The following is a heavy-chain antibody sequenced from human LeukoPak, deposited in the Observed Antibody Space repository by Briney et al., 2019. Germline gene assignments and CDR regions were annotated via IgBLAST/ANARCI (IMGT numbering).Heavy chain of an antibody. V-gene: IGHV3-53*01. CDR1: GFTVSSNY. J-gene: IGHJ6*02. CDR2: IYSGGST. CDR3: ARDRHDDYGDYYGMDV. Sequence: GRSLRLSCAASGFTVSSNYMSWVRQAPGKGLEWVSVIYSGGSTYYADSVKGRFTISRDNSKNTLYLQMNSLRAEDTAVYYCARDRHDDYGDYYGMDVWGQGTTVTVSS. D-gene: IGHD4-17*01.